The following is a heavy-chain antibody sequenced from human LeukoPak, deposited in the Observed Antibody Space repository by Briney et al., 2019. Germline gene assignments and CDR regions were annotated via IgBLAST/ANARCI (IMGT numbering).Heavy chain of an antibody. Sequence: GGSLRLSCAASGYTFSGYWMSWVRQAPGKGLEWVANIKQDGSEKYYVDSVKGRFTISRDNAKNSLYLQMNSLRAEDTAVYYCARDDCSSISCYHNWFDPWGQGTLVTVSS. V-gene: IGHV3-7*01. CDR2: IKQDGSEK. CDR3: ARDDCSSISCYHNWFDP. D-gene: IGHD2-2*01. J-gene: IGHJ5*02. CDR1: GYTFSGYW.